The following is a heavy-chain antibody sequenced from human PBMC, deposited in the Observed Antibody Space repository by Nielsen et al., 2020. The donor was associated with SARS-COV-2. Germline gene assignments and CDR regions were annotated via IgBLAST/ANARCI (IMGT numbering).Heavy chain of an antibody. Sequence: ASVKVSCKASGYTFTSYGISWVRQAPGQGLEWMGWISAYNGNTNYAQKLQGRVTMTTDTSTSTAYMELRSLRSDDTAVYYCARAGHYDILTGYYNTLDYWGQGTLVTVSS. CDR3: ARAGHYDILTGYYNTLDY. V-gene: IGHV1-18*01. D-gene: IGHD3-9*01. J-gene: IGHJ4*02. CDR1: GYTFTSYG. CDR2: ISAYNGNT.